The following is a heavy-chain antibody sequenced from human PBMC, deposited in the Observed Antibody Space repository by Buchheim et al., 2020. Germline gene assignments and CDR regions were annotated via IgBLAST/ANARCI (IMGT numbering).Heavy chain of an antibody. CDR2: INHSVST. Sequence: QVQLQQWGAGLLKPSETLSLTCAVLGGSFSGYYWSWIRQPPGKGLEWMGEINHSVSTNYNPSLKSRVTTSVDTSKNQYSLKLCIVTAAETAVYYCTRLWQKLVRWNGMDVWGQGTT. V-gene: IGHV4-34*01. D-gene: IGHD2-8*01. CDR3: TRLWQKLVRWNGMDV. J-gene: IGHJ6*02. CDR1: GGSFSGYY.